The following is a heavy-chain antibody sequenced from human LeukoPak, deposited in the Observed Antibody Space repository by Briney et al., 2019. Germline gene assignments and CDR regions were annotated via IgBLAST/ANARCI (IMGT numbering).Heavy chain of an antibody. CDR1: GLTFSSYT. Sequence: GGSLRLSCAASGLTFSSYTMTWVRQAPGKGLEWVSSISGSGVIASYAGTSYADSVKGRFTISRDNAKNSLYLQMNSLRAEDTAVYYCARATFMITFVDYWGQGTLVTVSS. V-gene: IGHV3-23*01. CDR3: ARATFMITFVDY. CDR2: ISGSGVIASYAGT. D-gene: IGHD3-16*01. J-gene: IGHJ4*02.